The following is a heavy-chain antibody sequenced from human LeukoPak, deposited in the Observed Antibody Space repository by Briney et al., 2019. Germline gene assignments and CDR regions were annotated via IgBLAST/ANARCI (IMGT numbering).Heavy chain of an antibody. J-gene: IGHJ6*03. CDR1: GFTFSSYS. V-gene: IGHV3-21*01. CDR3: ARDRSSGWYVLYYYYYMDV. Sequence: GGPLRLPCAASGFTFSSYSMNWVRQAPGKGLEWVSSISSSSSYIYYADSVKGRFTISRDNAKNSLYLQMNSLRAEDTAVYYCARDRSSGWYVLYYYYYMDVWGKGTTVTVSS. D-gene: IGHD6-13*01. CDR2: ISSSSSYI.